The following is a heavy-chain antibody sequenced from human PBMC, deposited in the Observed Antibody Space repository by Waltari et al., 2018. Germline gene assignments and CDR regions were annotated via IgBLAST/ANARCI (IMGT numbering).Heavy chain of an antibody. CDR1: GFTPSTYS. CDR3: GRDVYGDYVGGGGGAFDI. Sequence: EVQLVESGGGLVKPGGSLRLSCAASGFTPSTYSMNWVRQAPGKGLEWVSSISSRSYIYYVDSVKGRFTISRDNAKNSLYLQMNSLRAEDTAVYYCGRDVYGDYVGGGGGAFDIWGQGTMVTVSS. V-gene: IGHV3-21*01. J-gene: IGHJ3*02. CDR2: ISSRSYI. D-gene: IGHD4-17*01.